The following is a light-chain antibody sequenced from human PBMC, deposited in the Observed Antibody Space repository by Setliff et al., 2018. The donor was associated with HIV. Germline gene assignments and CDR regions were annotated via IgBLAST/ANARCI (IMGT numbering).Light chain of an antibody. CDR3: CSYTSSNTDV. V-gene: IGLV2-14*01. Sequence: QSVLTQPASVSGSPGQSITISCTGTSSDVGAYNYVSWYQQYPGKAPKLMIYEASNRPSGVSNRFSGSKSGNTASLTISGLQAEDEADYYCCSYTSSNTDVFGTGTKVTVL. CDR1: SSDVGAYNY. J-gene: IGLJ1*01. CDR2: EAS.